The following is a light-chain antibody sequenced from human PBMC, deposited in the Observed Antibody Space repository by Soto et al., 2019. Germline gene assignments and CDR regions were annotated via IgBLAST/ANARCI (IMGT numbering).Light chain of an antibody. V-gene: IGLV3-1*01. CDR2: QDT. CDR1: ELGDKY. J-gene: IGLJ2*01. Sequence: YELTQPPSVSVSPGQTASITCFGDELGDKYAFWYQQKPGQSPVLVISQDTERPSGIPERFSGSNSGNTATLTISGTQAMDEADYYCQAWDTSTVVFGGGTKLTVL. CDR3: QAWDTSTVV.